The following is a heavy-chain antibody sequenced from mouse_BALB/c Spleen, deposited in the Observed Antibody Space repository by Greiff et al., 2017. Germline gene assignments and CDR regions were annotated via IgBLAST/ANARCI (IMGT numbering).Heavy chain of an antibody. V-gene: IGHV1-5*01. Sequence: EVQLQQSGTVLARPGASVKMSCKASGYSFTSYWMLWVKQRPGQGLEWIGAIYPGNSDTSYNQKFKGKAKLTAVTSASTAYMELSSLTNEDSAVYYCTRGRFYYAMDYWGQGTSVTVSS. CDR2: IYPGNSDT. CDR3: TRGRFYYAMDY. J-gene: IGHJ4*01. CDR1: GYSFTSYW.